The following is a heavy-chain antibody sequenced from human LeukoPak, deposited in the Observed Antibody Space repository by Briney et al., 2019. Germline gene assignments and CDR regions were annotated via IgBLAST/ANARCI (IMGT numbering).Heavy chain of an antibody. D-gene: IGHD3-16*02. CDR2: INSDGSST. CDR1: GFTFSSYW. CDR3: AREVSDYVWGSYRSGYFDY. Sequence: GGSLRLSCAASGFTFSSYWMHWVRQAPGKGLVWVSRINSDGSSTSYADSVKGRFTISRDNAKNTLYLQMNSLRAEDTAVYYCAREVSDYVWGSYRSGYFDYWGQGALVTVSS. V-gene: IGHV3-74*01. J-gene: IGHJ4*02.